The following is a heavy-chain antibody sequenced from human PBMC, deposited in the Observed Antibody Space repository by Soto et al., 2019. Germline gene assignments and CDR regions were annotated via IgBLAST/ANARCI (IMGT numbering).Heavy chain of an antibody. CDR1: GCTFSSYG. Sequence: WGSLRLSCAACGCTFSSYGMHWVRQAPGKGLEWVAVISYDGSNKYYADSVKGRFTISRDNSKNTLYLQMNSLRAEDTAVYYCAQDVLRYFDWLSDDAFDIWGQGTMVT. CDR2: ISYDGSNK. CDR3: AQDVLRYFDWLSDDAFDI. V-gene: IGHV3-30*18. D-gene: IGHD3-9*01. J-gene: IGHJ3*02.